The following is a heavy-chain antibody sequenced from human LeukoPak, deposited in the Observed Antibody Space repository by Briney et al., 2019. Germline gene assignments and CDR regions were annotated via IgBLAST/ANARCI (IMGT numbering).Heavy chain of an antibody. Sequence: GGPLRLSCVASGFTFSSYEMNWVRQAPGKGLEWVSYISSSSTTIYYADSVKGRFTVSRDNAKNSLYLQMNSLRAEDTAVYYCARLRFLQYWGQGTLVTVSS. J-gene: IGHJ4*02. V-gene: IGHV3-48*03. D-gene: IGHD3-3*01. CDR1: GFTFSSYE. CDR3: ARLRFLQY. CDR2: ISSSSTTI.